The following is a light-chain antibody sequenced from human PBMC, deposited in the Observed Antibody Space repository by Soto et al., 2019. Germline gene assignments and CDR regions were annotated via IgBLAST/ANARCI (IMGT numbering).Light chain of an antibody. CDR3: CSYAGIYSYV. Sequence: QSALAQLRSVSGSPGQSVTISCTGSSSDVGRFEYVSWYQQHPGEAPKVVVYDITKRPSGVPDRFSGSKSGNTASLTISGLQAEDEADYYCCSYAGIYSYVFGTGTKVTVL. J-gene: IGLJ1*01. V-gene: IGLV2-11*01. CDR2: DIT. CDR1: SSDVGRFEY.